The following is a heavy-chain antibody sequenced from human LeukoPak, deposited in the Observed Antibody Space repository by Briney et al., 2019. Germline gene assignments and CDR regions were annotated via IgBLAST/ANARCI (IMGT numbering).Heavy chain of an antibody. CDR1: GFTFSSYW. CDR2: IKQDGSET. J-gene: IGHJ4*02. Sequence: GGSLRLSCAASGFTFSSYWMSWVRQAPGKGLEWVANIKQDGSETYYVDSVKGRFTISRDNAKNSLYLQMDSLRAEDTAVYYCARHPSGWYYFDYWGQGTLVTVSS. V-gene: IGHV3-7*01. CDR3: ARHPSGWYYFDY. D-gene: IGHD6-19*01.